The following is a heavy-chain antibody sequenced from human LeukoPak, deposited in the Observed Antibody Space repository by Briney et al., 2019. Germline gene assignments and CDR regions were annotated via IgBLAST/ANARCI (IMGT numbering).Heavy chain of an antibody. V-gene: IGHV3-23*01. CDR3: ARGIVGEFESYYYYYMDV. Sequence: GGSLRLSCAVSGFTFSGYAMNWVRQAPGKGLEWVSVISRSGDNTYYADSVKGRFTISRDNSKNTLYLQMNSLRAEDTAVYYCARGIVGEFESYYYYYMDVWGKGTTVTISS. CDR2: ISRSGDNT. CDR1: GFTFSGYA. J-gene: IGHJ6*03. D-gene: IGHD3-10*01.